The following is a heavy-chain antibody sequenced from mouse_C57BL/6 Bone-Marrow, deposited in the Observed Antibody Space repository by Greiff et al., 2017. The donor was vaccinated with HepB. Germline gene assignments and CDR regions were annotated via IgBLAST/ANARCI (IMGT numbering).Heavy chain of an antibody. Sequence: VQLQQSGAELARPGASVKLSCKASGYTFTSYGISWVKQRTGQGLEWIGEIYPRSGNTYYNEKFKGKATLTADKSSSTAYMGLRSLTSADSAVSFCARRSNYVFDYWGQGTTLTVSS. V-gene: IGHV1-81*01. D-gene: IGHD2-5*01. CDR2: IYPRSGNT. J-gene: IGHJ2*01. CDR1: GYTFTSYG. CDR3: ARRSNYVFDY.